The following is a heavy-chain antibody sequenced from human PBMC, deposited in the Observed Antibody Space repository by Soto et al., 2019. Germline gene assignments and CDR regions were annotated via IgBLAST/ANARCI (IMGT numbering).Heavy chain of an antibody. CDR2: IKSKTDGGTT. Sequence: GESLKISCAASGFTFSNAWMSWVRQAPGKGLEWVGRIKSKTDGGTTDYAAPVKDRFTISRDNSKNTLYLQMNSLRAEDTAVYYCAKPSLRGPAYRPYYYGMDVWGQGTTVTVSS. CDR3: AKPSLRGPAYRPYYYGMDV. J-gene: IGHJ6*02. V-gene: IGHV3-15*01. CDR1: GFTFSNAW. D-gene: IGHD3-16*01.